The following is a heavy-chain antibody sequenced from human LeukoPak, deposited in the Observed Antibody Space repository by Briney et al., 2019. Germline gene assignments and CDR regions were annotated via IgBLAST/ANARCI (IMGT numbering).Heavy chain of an antibody. CDR2: IYYSGST. CDR1: GGSISSYY. V-gene: IGHV4-59*01. Sequence: SETLSLTCTVSGGSISSYYWSWIRQPPGKGLEWIGYIYYSGSTNYNPSLKSRVTISVDTSKNQFSLKLISVTAADTAVYYCASSPTVTTNAFDIWGQGTMVTVSS. CDR3: ASSPTVTTNAFDI. D-gene: IGHD4-17*01. J-gene: IGHJ3*02.